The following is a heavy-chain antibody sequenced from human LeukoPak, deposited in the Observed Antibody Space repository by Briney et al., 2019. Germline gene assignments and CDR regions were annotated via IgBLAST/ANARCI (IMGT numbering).Heavy chain of an antibody. CDR2: ISSSGSTI. J-gene: IGHJ1*01. Sequence: GGSLRLSCAASGFTFSSYEMNWVRQAPGKGLEWVSYISSSGSTIYYADSVKGRFTISRDNAKNSLYLQMNSLRAEDTAVYYCARGDSSGYYYVRYFQHWGQGTLVTVSS. CDR1: GFTFSSYE. CDR3: ARGDSSGYYYVRYFQH. V-gene: IGHV3-48*03. D-gene: IGHD3-22*01.